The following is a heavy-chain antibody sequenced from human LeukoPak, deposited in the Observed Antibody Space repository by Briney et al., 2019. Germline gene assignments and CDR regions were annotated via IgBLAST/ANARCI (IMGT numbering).Heavy chain of an antibody. D-gene: IGHD4-17*01. Sequence: ASVKVSCKASGYTFTGYYVHWVRQAPGQGLEWMGRINPNSGDTNYAQKFQGRVTMTRDTSISTAYMELSRPRSDDTAVYYCARETGYGDSYDYWGQGTLVTVSS. CDR1: GYTFTGYY. V-gene: IGHV1-2*06. CDR2: INPNSGDT. CDR3: ARETGYGDSYDY. J-gene: IGHJ4*02.